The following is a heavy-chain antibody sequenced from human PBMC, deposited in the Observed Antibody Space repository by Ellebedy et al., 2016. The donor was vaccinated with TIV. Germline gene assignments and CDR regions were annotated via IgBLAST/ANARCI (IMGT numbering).Heavy chain of an antibody. CDR3: ARGTYSGTFHSTIDS. D-gene: IGHD1-26*01. J-gene: IGHJ4*02. CDR1: GYSFSDYY. Sequence: ASVKVSCXAAGYSFSDYYIHWVRQAPGQGLEWMGWINPNDGGTNSAQNFRARVTMTRDSSITTVYMELRRLKSDDTAVYFCARGTYSGTFHSTIDSWGPGTLVIVSS. V-gene: IGHV1-2*02. CDR2: INPNDGGT.